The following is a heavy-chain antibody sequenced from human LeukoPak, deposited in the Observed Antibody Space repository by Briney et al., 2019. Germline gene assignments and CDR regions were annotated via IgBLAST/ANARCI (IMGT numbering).Heavy chain of an antibody. D-gene: IGHD5-12*01. Sequence: KPSETLSLTCTVSGGSISSSTYYWSWIRQPPGKGLEWIGYMYYSGSTNYNPSLKSRVTISLDTPKNQFSLRLNSVTAADTAVYYCARGVAGYGPYDYWGQGTLVTVSS. CDR2: MYYSGST. V-gene: IGHV4-61*01. CDR3: ARGVAGYGPYDY. CDR1: GGSISSSTYY. J-gene: IGHJ4*02.